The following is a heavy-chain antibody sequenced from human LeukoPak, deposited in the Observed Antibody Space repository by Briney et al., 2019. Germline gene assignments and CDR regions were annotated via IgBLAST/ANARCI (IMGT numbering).Heavy chain of an antibody. Sequence: SETLSLTCTVSGGSISSYYRSWIRQPPGKGLGWISYIYYSRGTKYNPHPKSRVTISVDTSTAQFPLNLSSVTAADTAVYYCASDPGSPTGYWGQGNLVTVSS. D-gene: IGHD1-26*01. CDR3: ASDPGSPTGY. J-gene: IGHJ4*02. CDR2: IYYSRGT. CDR1: GGSISSYY. V-gene: IGHV4-59*01.